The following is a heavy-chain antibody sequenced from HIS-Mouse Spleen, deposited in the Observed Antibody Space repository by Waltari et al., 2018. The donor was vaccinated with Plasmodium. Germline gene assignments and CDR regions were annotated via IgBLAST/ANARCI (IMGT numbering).Heavy chain of an antibody. J-gene: IGHJ2*01. Sequence: EVQLVESGGGLVQPGGSLSLSCAAFGFTFSSYWVSWVRQAPGKGLEWVANRKQDGSEKYYVDSVKGRFTISRDNAKNSLYLQMNSLRAEDTAVYYCASSWYWYFDLWGRGTLVTVSS. D-gene: IGHD6-13*01. CDR2: RKQDGSEK. V-gene: IGHV3-7*01. CDR3: ASSWYWYFDL. CDR1: GFTFSSYW.